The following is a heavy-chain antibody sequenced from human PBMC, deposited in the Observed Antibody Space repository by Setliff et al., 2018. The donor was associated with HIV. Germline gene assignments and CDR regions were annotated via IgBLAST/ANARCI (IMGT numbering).Heavy chain of an antibody. CDR3: ASGVGHFDTSYSEKY. V-gene: IGHV1-18*01. D-gene: IGHD3-10*01. Sequence: ASVKVSCKASGYSFINYGISWVRQAPGQGLEWMGWISAYNGNTDYAPRLLGRVTITADKSISTVYMKMTSLRSEDTAVYYCASGVGHFDTSYSEKYWGQGTLVTVSS. J-gene: IGHJ4*02. CDR1: GYSFINYG. CDR2: ISAYNGNT.